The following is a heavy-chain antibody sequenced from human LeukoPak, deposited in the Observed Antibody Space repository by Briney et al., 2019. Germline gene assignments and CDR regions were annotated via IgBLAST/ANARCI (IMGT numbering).Heavy chain of an antibody. V-gene: IGHV3-23*01. CDR2: ISGSGDST. D-gene: IGHD6-13*01. CDR1: GFTFGNCG. J-gene: IGHJ4*02. CDR3: AKDHGSWYVSELYFDY. Sequence: GGSLRLSCAASGFTFGNCGMSWVRQTPGRGWEWVSAISGSGDSTYYADSVKGRFTISRDNYKNTLYLQMNSLRAEDTAVYYCAKDHGSWYVSELYFDYWGQGTLVTVSS.